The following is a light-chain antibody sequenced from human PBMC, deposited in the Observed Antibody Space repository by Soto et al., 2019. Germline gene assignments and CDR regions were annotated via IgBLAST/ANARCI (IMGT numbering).Light chain of an antibody. J-gene: IGKJ4*01. CDR3: QQYNSYPLT. CDR1: QSVSSSF. Sequence: EIVLTQSPATLSLSPWERATLSCRASQSVSSSFLAWYQQKPGQPPRLLLYGASNRAAGIPDRFSGSGSGTDFTLTISRLEPEDFAVYYCQQYNSYPLTFGGGTKVDIK. V-gene: IGKV3-20*01. CDR2: GAS.